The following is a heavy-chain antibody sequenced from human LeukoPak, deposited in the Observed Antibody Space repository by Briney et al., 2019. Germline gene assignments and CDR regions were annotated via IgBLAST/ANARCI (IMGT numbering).Heavy chain of an antibody. V-gene: IGHV4-34*01. D-gene: IGHD6-25*01. Sequence: SETLSLTCAVYGGSFSGYYWSWIRQPPGKGLEWIGNIHYDGRTAPNPSLKSRVTLSLDTSTNQFSLKVNSVTATDTALYYCARVVTAAGLDLWGQGILVTISS. J-gene: IGHJ5*02. CDR1: GGSFSGYY. CDR3: ARVVTAAGLDL. CDR2: IHYDGRT.